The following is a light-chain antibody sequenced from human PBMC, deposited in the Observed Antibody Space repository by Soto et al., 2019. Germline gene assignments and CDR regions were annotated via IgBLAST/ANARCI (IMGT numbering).Light chain of an antibody. CDR1: QGIRND. CDR3: LQDYNYPRT. V-gene: IGKV1-6*02. CDR2: AAS. Sequence: AIQMTQSPSSLSASVGDRVTITCRASQGIRNDLHWYQHKPRKAPALLIYAASNLQRGVPSRFSGSGSGTDFTLTISSLQPDDFATYYCLQDYNYPRTFGQGTKVEI. J-gene: IGKJ1*01.